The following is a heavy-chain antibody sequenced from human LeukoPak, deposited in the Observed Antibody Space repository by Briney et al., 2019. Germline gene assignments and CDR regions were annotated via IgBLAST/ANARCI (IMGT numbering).Heavy chain of an antibody. CDR2: IYGSGST. V-gene: IGHV4-59*08. CDR3: ARNVGWYSHDS. Sequence: SETLSLTCAVSGDSLSSHYWSWIRQPPGKGLGWVRYIYGSGSTHYDPSLRSRVTISEDTSKNQFSLKLTSVTAADTAVYYCARNVGWYSHDSWGQGTLVTVSS. J-gene: IGHJ4*02. D-gene: IGHD6-19*01. CDR1: GDSLSSHY.